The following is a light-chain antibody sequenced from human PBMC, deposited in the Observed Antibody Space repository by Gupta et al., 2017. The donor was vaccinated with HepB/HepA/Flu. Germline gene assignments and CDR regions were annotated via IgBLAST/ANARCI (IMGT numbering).Light chain of an antibody. CDR1: SLRSYY. J-gene: IGLJ2*01. CDR3: NSRDSSGNHVV. CDR2: GKN. Sequence: SSELTQDTAVSVALGQTVRITCQGDSLRSYYASWYQQKPGQAPVLVIYGKNNRPSGIPDRFAGSSSGNTASLTITGAQAEDEADYYCNSRDSSGNHVVFCGGTKLTVL. V-gene: IGLV3-19*01.